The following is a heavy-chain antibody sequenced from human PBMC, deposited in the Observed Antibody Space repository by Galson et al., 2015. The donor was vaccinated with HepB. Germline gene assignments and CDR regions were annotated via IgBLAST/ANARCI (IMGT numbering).Heavy chain of an antibody. CDR3: AKDPRASYGYRWFDP. J-gene: IGHJ5*02. V-gene: IGHV3-30*02. CDR1: GFTFSSYG. D-gene: IGHD5-18*01. Sequence: SLRLSCAASGFTFSSYGMHWVRQAPGKGLEWVAFIRYDGSNKYYADSVKGRFTISRDNSKNTLYLQMNSLRAEDTAVYYCAKDPRASYGYRWFDPWGQGTLVTVSS. CDR2: IRYDGSNK.